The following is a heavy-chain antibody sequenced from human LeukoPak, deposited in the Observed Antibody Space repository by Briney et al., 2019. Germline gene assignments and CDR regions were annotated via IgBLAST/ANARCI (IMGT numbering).Heavy chain of an antibody. J-gene: IGHJ4*02. CDR1: GFTFSDYY. CDR3: ARRNVDGPFDY. Sequence: GGSLRLPCAASGFTFSDYYMSWIRQAPGKGLEWVSYISSSGSTIYYADSVKGRFTISRDNAKNSLYLQMNSLRAEDTAVYYCARRNVDGPFDYWGQGTLVTVSS. V-gene: IGHV3-11*04. CDR2: ISSSGSTI.